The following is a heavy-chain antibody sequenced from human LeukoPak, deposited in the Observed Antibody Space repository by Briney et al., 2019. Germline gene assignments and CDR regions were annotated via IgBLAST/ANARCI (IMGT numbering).Heavy chain of an antibody. V-gene: IGHV4-34*01. CDR2: INHSGST. D-gene: IGHD2/OR15-2a*01. CDR1: GGSISSYY. J-gene: IGHJ3*02. Sequence: PSETLSLTCTVSGGSISSYYWSWIRQPPGKGLEWIGEINHSGSTNYNPSLKSRVTISVDTSKNQFSLKLSSVTAADTAVYYCARVSLGAFDIWGQGTMVTVS. CDR3: ARVSLGAFDI.